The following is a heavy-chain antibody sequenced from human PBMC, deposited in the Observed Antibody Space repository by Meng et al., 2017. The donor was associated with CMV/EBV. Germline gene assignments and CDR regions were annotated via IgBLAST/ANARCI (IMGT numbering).Heavy chain of an antibody. V-gene: IGHV4-59*01. J-gene: IGHJ6*02. CDR1: GGSISSYY. Sequence: SETLSLTCTVSGGSISSYYWSWIRQPPGKGLVWIGYIYYSGSTNYNPSLKSRVTISVDTSKNQFSLKLSSVTAADTAVYYCARSSYYDSSGYYYLGGMDVWGQGTTVTVSS. D-gene: IGHD3-22*01. CDR2: IYYSGST. CDR3: ARSSYYDSSGYYYLGGMDV.